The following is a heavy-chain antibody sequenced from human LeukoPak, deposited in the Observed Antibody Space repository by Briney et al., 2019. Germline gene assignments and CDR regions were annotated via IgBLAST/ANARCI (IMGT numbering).Heavy chain of an antibody. V-gene: IGHV3-23*01. CDR2: ISGTGDDT. CDR1: GFAFSNYA. D-gene: IGHD6-19*01. Sequence: GGSLRLSCAASGFAFSNYAMNWVRQAPGKGLEWVSSISGTGDDTYYAESVKGRFTISRDNSKNTVFLQMNSLRAEDTAVFYCAKRSGYTTGWFFDFWGQGTLVTVSS. CDR3: AKRSGYTTGWFFDF. J-gene: IGHJ4*02.